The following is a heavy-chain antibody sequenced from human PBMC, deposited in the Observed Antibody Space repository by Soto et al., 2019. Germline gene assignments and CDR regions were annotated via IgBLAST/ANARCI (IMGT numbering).Heavy chain of an antibody. Sequence: QVQLVESGGGVVLPGRSLRLSCAASGFTFSTYGMHWVRQAPGKGLEWVAVISSDGNTKYYSDSVKGRFTISRDNSKNTLYLQMNTLTTEDTAVYFCASQIQTVHWGQGTLVTVSA. CDR1: GFTFSTYG. V-gene: IGHV3-30*03. J-gene: IGHJ4*02. CDR2: ISSDGNTK. D-gene: IGHD5-18*01. CDR3: ASQIQTVH.